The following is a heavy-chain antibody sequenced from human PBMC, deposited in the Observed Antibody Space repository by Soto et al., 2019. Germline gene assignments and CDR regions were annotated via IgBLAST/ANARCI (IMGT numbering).Heavy chain of an antibody. CDR3: ARASRYRYAPGRY. J-gene: IGHJ4*02. CDR1: GGSISSYY. V-gene: IGHV4-59*01. CDR2: IYYSGST. Sequence: SETLSLTCTVSGGSISSYYWSWIRQPPGKGLEWIGYIYYSGSTNYNPSLKSRVTISVDTSKNQFSLKLSSVTAADTAVYYCARASRYRYAPGRYWGQGTLVTVSS. D-gene: IGHD5-18*01.